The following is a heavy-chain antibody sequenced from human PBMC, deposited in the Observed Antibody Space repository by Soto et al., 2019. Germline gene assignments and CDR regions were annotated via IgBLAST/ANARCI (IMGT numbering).Heavy chain of an antibody. V-gene: IGHV1-69*13. Sequence: GASVKVSCKASGYTFTSYYMHWVRQAPGQGLEWMGGIIPIFGTANYAQKFQGRVTITADESTSTAYMELSSLRSEDTAVYYCARGIAAAGTIDYWGQGTLVTVSS. D-gene: IGHD6-13*01. CDR1: GYTFTSYY. J-gene: IGHJ4*02. CDR3: ARGIAAAGTIDY. CDR2: IIPIFGTA.